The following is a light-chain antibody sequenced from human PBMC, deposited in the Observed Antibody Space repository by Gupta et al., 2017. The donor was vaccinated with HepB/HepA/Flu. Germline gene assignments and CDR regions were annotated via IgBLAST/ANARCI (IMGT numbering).Light chain of an antibody. CDR1: QSVSSSY. CDR2: GAS. CDR3: QQYGSEPRWT. V-gene: IGKV3-20*01. Sequence: EILFPQSPDTLPLSPGERATLSCRASQSVSSSYLAWYQQKPGHAPRLLIYGASSRATGTPDRFSGSGSGTEFTLTISRREPEDSAVYYWQQYGSEPRWTFGQGTKVEIK. J-gene: IGKJ1*01.